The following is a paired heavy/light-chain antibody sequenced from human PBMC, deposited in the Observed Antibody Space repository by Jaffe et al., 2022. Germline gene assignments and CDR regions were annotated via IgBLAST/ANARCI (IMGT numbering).Heavy chain of an antibody. CDR3: ARESPPLRYFDWLPNYFDY. CDR2: ISSSGSTI. CDR1: GFTFSSYE. V-gene: IGHV3-48*03. J-gene: IGHJ4*02. D-gene: IGHD3-9*01. Sequence: EVQLVESGGGLVQPGGSLRLSCAASGFTFSSYEMNWVRQAPGKGLEWVSYISSSGSTIYYADSVKGRFTISRDNAKNSLYLQMNSLRAEDTAVYYCARESPPLRYFDWLPNYFDYWGQGTLVTVSS.
Light chain of an antibody. CDR2: DAS. V-gene: IGKV1-13*02. J-gene: IGKJ2*01. Sequence: AIQLTQSPSSLSASVGDRVTITCRASQGISSALAWYQQKPGKAPKLLIYDASSLESGVPSRFSGSGSGTDFTLTISSLQPEDFATYYCQQFNSYPVTFGQGTKLEIK. CDR3: QQFNSYPVT. CDR1: QGISSA.